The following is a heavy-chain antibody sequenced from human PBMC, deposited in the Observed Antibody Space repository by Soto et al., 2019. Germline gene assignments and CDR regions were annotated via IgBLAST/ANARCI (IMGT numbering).Heavy chain of an antibody. J-gene: IGHJ6*02. CDR2: ISKDRSTK. V-gene: IGHV3-30*04. Sequence: VQLVESGGGVVQPGRSLRLSCEASGFIFNDYALHWVRQAPGKGLDWVALISKDRSTKFFADSVKGRFTISRDNSKNTLSLQMNSLRGDDAAVYYCARESITLGRDFYYYYGLDVWGQGTTVTVSS. CDR3: ARESITLGRDFYYYYGLDV. CDR1: GFIFNDYA. D-gene: IGHD3-10*01.